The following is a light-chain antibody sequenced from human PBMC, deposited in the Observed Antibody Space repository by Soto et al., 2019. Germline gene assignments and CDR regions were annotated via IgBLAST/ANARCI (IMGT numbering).Light chain of an antibody. CDR3: QQSSSTPQT. CDR1: QSIGNY. Sequence: DIQMIQSPSSLSASVGDRVTITCRASQSIGNYLSWYQQKPGKAPKLLINVASTLQSGVPSRFSGSESGTDFTLAISSLQPEDFATYYCQQSSSTPQTFGGGTRVEIK. CDR2: VAS. V-gene: IGKV1-39*01. J-gene: IGKJ4*01.